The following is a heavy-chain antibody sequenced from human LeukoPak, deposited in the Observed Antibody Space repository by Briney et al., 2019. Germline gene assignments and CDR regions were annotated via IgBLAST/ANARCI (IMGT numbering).Heavy chain of an antibody. V-gene: IGHV3-30*02. J-gene: IGHJ4*02. D-gene: IGHD1-7*01. CDR1: GFTFSSYG. CDR2: IRYDGSNK. CDR3: AKDPPGDWNYPY. Sequence: GGSLRLSCAASGFTFSSYGMHWVRQAPGEGLEWVAFIRYDGSNKYYADSVKGRFTISRDNSKNTLYLQMNSLRAEDTAVYYCAKDPPGDWNYPYWGQGTLVTVSS.